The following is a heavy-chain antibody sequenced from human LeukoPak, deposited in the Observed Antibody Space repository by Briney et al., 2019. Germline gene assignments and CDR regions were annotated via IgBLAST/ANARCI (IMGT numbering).Heavy chain of an antibody. D-gene: IGHD3-9*01. Sequence: PSETLSLTCTVSGYSISSGYYWGWIRQPPGKGLEWIGSIYYSGSTYYNPSLKSRVTISVDTSKNQFSLKLSSVTAADTAVYYCARERAYYDILPRWFDPWGQGTLVTVSS. J-gene: IGHJ5*02. CDR1: GYSISSGYY. CDR2: IYYSGST. V-gene: IGHV4-38-2*02. CDR3: ARERAYYDILPRWFDP.